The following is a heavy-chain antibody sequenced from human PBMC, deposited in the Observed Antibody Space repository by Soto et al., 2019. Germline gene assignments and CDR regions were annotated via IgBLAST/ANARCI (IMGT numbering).Heavy chain of an antibody. CDR2: IIPIFGTA. V-gene: IGHV1-69*12. CDR3: AIVLVPAAIHYYGMDV. J-gene: IGHJ6*02. CDR1: GGTFSSYA. D-gene: IGHD2-2*01. Sequence: QVQLVQSGAEVKKPGSSVKVSCKASGGTFSSYAISWVRQAPGQGLEWMGGIIPIFGTANYAQKFQGRVTITADESTSTAYMELSSLRPEDTAVYYCAIVLVPAAIHYYGMDVWGQGTTVTVSS.